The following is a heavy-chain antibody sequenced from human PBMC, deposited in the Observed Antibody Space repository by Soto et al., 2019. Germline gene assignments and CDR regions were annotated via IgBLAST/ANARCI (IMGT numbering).Heavy chain of an antibody. D-gene: IGHD4-17*01. V-gene: IGHV3-23*01. J-gene: IGHJ3*02. CDR2: ISGTGGST. CDR1: GFTFSNYA. CDR3: AKDLVEEDNHYGDPDAFDI. Sequence: EVQLLESGGGLVQPGGSLRLSCAASGFTFSNYAMSWVRQAPGKGLEWVSAISGTGGSTFYADSVKGRFTISRDNSKNTLYLQMNSLRAEDTAVYYCAKDLVEEDNHYGDPDAFDIWGQGTMVTVSS.